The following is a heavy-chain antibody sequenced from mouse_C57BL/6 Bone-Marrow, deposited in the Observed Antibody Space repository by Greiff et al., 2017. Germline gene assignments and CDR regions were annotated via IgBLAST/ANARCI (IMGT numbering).Heavy chain of an antibody. D-gene: IGHD2-4*01. J-gene: IGHJ2*01. CDR1: GYTFTSYW. CDR2: IDPSDSYT. CDR3: ARCDYDPTFDY. V-gene: IGHV1-59*01. Sequence: QVQLKEPGAELVRPGTSVKLSCKASGYTFTSYWMHWVKQRPGQGLEWIGVIDPSDSYTNYNQKFKGKATLTVDTSSSTAYMQLSSLTSEDSAVYYCARCDYDPTFDYWGQGTTLTVSS.